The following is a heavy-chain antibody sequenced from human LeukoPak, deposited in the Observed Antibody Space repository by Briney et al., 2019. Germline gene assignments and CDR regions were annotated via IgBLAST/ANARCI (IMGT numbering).Heavy chain of an antibody. J-gene: IGHJ4*02. CDR1: GFTFGDYA. Sequence: GGSLRLSCTASGFTFGDYAMSWFRQAPGKRLEWVCCIRSKAYGGTTEYAASVKGRFTISRDDSQSIAYLQMNSLKTEGTAVYYCTRVGTNYYDSSGLFDYWGQGTLVTVSS. V-gene: IGHV3-49*03. CDR3: TRVGTNYYDSSGLFDY. D-gene: IGHD3-22*01. CDR2: IRSKAYGGTT.